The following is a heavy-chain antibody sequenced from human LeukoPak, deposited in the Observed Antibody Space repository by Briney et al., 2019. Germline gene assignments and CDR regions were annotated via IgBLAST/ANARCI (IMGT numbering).Heavy chain of an antibody. CDR1: GGSISSSSYY. CDR2: IYYSGST. J-gene: IGHJ4*02. D-gene: IGHD3-10*01. Sequence: SETLSLTCTVSGGSISSSSYYWGWIRQPPGKGLEWIGSIYYSGSTYYNPSLKSRVTISVDTSKNQFSLKLSSVTAADTAVYYCARSTGSLWFGELISAPNYWGQGTLVTVSS. CDR3: ARSTGSLWFGELISAPNY. V-gene: IGHV4-39*01.